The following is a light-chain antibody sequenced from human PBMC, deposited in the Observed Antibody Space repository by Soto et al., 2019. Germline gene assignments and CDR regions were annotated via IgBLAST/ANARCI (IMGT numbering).Light chain of an antibody. CDR1: QSVSSSY. Sequence: EIVLTLSPGTLSLSPRERATLSCRASQSVSSSYLACYQRKPGQAHRLLIYGASSRATGIPDRFSGSGSGTDFTLTISRLEPEDFAVYYGQQYGSSPTRTFGQGTKVDIK. V-gene: IGKV3-20*01. J-gene: IGKJ1*01. CDR2: GAS. CDR3: QQYGSSPTRT.